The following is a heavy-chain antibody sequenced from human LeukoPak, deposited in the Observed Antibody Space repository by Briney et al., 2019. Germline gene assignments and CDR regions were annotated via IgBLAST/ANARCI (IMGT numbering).Heavy chain of an antibody. Sequence: GGSLRLSCAVSGFTFSGFWMSWSRQAPGKGLEWVASINSDGSEGYYADVVKGRFTISRDNAKNSLYLQINSLRAEDTAVYFCARGGGLDVWGQGATVTVSS. V-gene: IGHV3-7*03. CDR1: GFTFSGFW. CDR2: INSDGSEG. D-gene: IGHD3-16*01. J-gene: IGHJ6*02. CDR3: ARGGGLDV.